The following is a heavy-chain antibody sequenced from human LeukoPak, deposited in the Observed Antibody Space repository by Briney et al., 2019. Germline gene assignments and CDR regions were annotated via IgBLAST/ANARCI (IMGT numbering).Heavy chain of an antibody. J-gene: IGHJ4*02. V-gene: IGHV4-59*01. Sequence: PSETLSLTCTVSGGSISRYYWSWIRQPPGKGLEWIGYIYYSGSTNYNPSLKSRVTISVDTSKNQFSLKLSSVTAADTAVYYCARGFPDFWSGYRLDYWGQGTLVTVSS. CDR2: IYYSGST. CDR3: ARGFPDFWSGYRLDY. D-gene: IGHD3-3*01. CDR1: GGSISRYY.